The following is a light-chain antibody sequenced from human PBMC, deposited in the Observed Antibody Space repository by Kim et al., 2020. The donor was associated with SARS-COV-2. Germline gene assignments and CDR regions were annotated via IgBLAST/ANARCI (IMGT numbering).Light chain of an antibody. CDR3: NSRDSSGNQ. J-gene: IGLJ1*01. Sequence: SSELTQDPAVSVALGQTVRITCQGDSLRSYYASWYQQKPGQAPVLVIYGKNNRPSGIPDRFSRSSSGNTASLTITGAQAEDEADYYCNSRDSSGNQFGTG. CDR1: SLRSYY. V-gene: IGLV3-19*01. CDR2: GKN.